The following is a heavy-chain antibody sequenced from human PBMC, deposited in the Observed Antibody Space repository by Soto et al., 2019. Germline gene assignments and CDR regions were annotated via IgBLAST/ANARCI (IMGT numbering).Heavy chain of an antibody. J-gene: IGHJ5*02. CDR3: ARAYYDRSGYAVDP. CDR2: ISSSGST. CDR1: GGSISSSSYY. Sequence: SETLSLTCTVSGGSISSSSYYWGWIRQPPGKGLEWIGSISSSGSTYYKPSLKSRVAMSVDTSKNQFSIKLTSVTAADTAVYYCARAYYDRSGYAVDPWGQGTLVTVSS. D-gene: IGHD3-22*01. V-gene: IGHV4-39*01.